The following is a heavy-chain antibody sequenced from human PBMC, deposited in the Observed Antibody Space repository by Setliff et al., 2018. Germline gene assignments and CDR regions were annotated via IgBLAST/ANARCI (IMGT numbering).Heavy chain of an antibody. Sequence: ASVKVSCKASGYTFTGYYIHWVRQAPGQGLEYMGWISVYARKFQGRVTMTIDTPTSTAYMELRSLRSDDTAAYYCARGPPDFVVVPAAAKFDYWGQGTLVTVSS. J-gene: IGHJ4*02. CDR2: ISV. D-gene: IGHD2-2*01. V-gene: IGHV1-18*04. CDR3: ARGPPDFVVVPAAAKFDY. CDR1: GYTFTGYY.